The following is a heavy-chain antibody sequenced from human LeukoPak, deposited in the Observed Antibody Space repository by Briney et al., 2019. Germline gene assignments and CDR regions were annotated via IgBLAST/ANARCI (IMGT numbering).Heavy chain of an antibody. Sequence: PSETLSLTCTVSGGSISSYYWSWIRQPPGKGLEWIGYIYYSGSTNYNPSLKSRVTISVDTSKNQFSLKLSSVTAADTAVYYCAREITDYGGANWGQGTLVTVSS. V-gene: IGHV4-59*01. CDR3: AREITDYGGAN. CDR1: GGSISSYY. J-gene: IGHJ4*02. D-gene: IGHD4-23*01. CDR2: IYYSGST.